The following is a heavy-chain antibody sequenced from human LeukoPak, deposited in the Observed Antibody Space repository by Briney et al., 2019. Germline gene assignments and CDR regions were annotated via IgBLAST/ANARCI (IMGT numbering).Heavy chain of an antibody. CDR3: ARDSSEFRSLIPH. J-gene: IGHJ1*01. Sequence: QAPGQGLEWMGGITPMFGTAKYAQKFQGRVTITADESTSTAYMELSSLRSEDTAVYYCARDSSEFRSLIPHWGQGTLVTVSS. CDR2: ITPMFGTA. V-gene: IGHV1-69*01. D-gene: IGHD2-21*01.